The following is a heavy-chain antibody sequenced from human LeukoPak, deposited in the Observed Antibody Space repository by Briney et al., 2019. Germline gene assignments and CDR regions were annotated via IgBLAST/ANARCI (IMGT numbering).Heavy chain of an antibody. Sequence: PSGTLSLTCAVSGGSISSSAWWSWVRQPPGKGLEWIGEVYHSGSTNYNPSLKSRVTISVDTSKNQFSLKLSSVTAADTAVYYCAISMTYYYGSGSYSSHDAFDIWGQGTMVTVSS. V-gene: IGHV4-4*02. CDR3: AISMTYYYGSGSYSSHDAFDI. CDR2: VYHSGST. J-gene: IGHJ3*02. D-gene: IGHD3-10*01. CDR1: GGSISSSAW.